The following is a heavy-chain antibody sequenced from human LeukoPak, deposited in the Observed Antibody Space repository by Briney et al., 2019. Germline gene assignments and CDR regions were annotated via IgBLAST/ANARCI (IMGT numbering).Heavy chain of an antibody. CDR2: ISSSSSYI. J-gene: IGHJ4*02. CDR3: ARDTEYYYDSSVYFDY. D-gene: IGHD3-22*01. Sequence: PGGSLRLSCAASGFTFSSYDMNWVRQAPGKGLEWVSSISSSSSYIYYTDSVKGRFTISRDNAKNSLYLQMNSLRAEDTAVYYCARDTEYYYDSSVYFDYWGQGTLVTVSS. V-gene: IGHV3-21*01. CDR1: GFTFSSYD.